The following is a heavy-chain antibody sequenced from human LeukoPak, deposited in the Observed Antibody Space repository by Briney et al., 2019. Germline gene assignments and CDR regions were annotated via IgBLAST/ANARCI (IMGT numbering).Heavy chain of an antibody. CDR1: GGSINSGGFS. CDR3: ARETIAAAGRGNAFDI. CDR2: IYYSGTT. V-gene: IGHV4-30-2*01. D-gene: IGHD6-13*01. Sequence: SETLSLTCPVSGGSINSGGFSSTWIRQPPGKGLEWLGYIYYSGTTSYNPSLKSRVTISVDNVKNEFALKLKSVTAADTAVYYCARETIAAAGRGNAFDIWGQGTMVTVSS. J-gene: IGHJ3*02.